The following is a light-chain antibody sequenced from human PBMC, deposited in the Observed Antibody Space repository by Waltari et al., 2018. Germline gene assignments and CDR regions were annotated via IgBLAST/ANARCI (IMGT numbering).Light chain of an antibody. Sequence: SSELTPDPAVSVALGQTVRLTCQGNRPRSYYSSRDQQKPGQAPVLVIYGKNNRPSGIPDRFSGSSSGNTASLTITGAQAEDEADYYCNSRDSSGPHVVFGGGTKLTVL. J-gene: IGLJ2*01. V-gene: IGLV3-19*01. CDR2: GKN. CDR1: RPRSYY. CDR3: NSRDSSGPHVV.